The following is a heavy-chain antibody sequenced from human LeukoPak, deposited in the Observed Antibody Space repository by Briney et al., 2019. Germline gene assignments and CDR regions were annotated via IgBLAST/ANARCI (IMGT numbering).Heavy chain of an antibody. CDR2: INHSGST. Sequence: SETLSLNCAVYGGSFSGYYWSWIRQPPGKGLEWIGEINHSGSTNYNPSLKSRVTISVDTSKNQFSLKLSSVTAADTAVYYCARRESQLLPDYWGQGTLVTVSS. CDR3: ARRESQLLPDY. V-gene: IGHV4-34*01. D-gene: IGHD2-2*01. CDR1: GGSFSGYY. J-gene: IGHJ4*02.